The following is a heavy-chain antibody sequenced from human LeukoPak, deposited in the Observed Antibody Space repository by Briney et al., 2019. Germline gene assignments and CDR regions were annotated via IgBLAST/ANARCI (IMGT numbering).Heavy chain of an antibody. CDR2: FYDSGSA. D-gene: IGHD6-6*01. V-gene: IGHV4-59*01. CDR1: GGSISSYY. CDR3: ARSSLAAPPDY. J-gene: IGHJ4*02. Sequence: PSETLSLTCTVSGGSISSYYWSWIRQPPGKGLEWIGYFYDSGSANYNPSLKSRVTISVDTSKNQLSLKLSSVTAADTAVYYCARSSLAAPPDYWGQGTLVTVSS.